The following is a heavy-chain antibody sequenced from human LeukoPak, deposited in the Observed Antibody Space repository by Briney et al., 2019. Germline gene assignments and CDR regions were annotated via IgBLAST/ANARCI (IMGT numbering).Heavy chain of an antibody. J-gene: IGHJ3*02. CDR3: AKGGQYQLLYMWGAFDI. V-gene: IGHV3-9*01. CDR1: GFTFDDYA. Sequence: GGSLRLSCAASGFTFDDYAMHWVRQAPGKGLEWVSGISWNSGSIGYADSVKGRFTISRDNAKNSLYLQMNSLRAEDTALYYCAKGGQYQLLYMWGAFDIWGQGTMVTVSS. CDR2: ISWNSGSI. D-gene: IGHD2-2*02.